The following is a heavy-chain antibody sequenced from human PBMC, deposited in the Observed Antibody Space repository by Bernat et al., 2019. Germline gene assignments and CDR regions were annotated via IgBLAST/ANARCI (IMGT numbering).Heavy chain of an antibody. V-gene: IGHV3-53*01. J-gene: IGHJ4*02. D-gene: IGHD6-6*01. CDR2: IYSGGST. CDR1: GFTVSSNY. CDR3: ARLHSSSSWYFDY. Sequence: VQLLQSGGGLVQPGGSLRLSCAASGFTVSSNYMNWVRQAPGKGLEWVSVIYSGGSTYYADSVKGRFTISRDNSKNTLYLQMNSLRAEDTAVYYCARLHSSSSWYFDYWGQGTLVTVSS.